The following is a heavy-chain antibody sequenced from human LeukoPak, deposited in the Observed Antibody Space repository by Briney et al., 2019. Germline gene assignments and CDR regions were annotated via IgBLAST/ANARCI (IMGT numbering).Heavy chain of an antibody. CDR1: GGSISSSSYY. V-gene: IGHV4-39*01. D-gene: IGHD3-16*02. CDR2: IYYSGST. Sequence: PSETLSLTCTVSGGSISSSSYYWGWIRQPLGKGLEWMGSIYYSGSTYYNPSLKSRVTISVDTSKNQFSLKLSSVTAADTAVYYCASHLHGSFQLPYYYYMYVWGKGTTVTVSS. CDR3: ASHLHGSFQLPYYYYMYV. J-gene: IGHJ6*03.